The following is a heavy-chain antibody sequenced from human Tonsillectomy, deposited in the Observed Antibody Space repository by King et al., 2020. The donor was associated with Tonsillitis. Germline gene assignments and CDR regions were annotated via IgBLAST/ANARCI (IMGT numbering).Heavy chain of an antibody. Sequence: VQLVESGTEVTNHGASVKVSCKASGYTFTGYFIHWVRQAPGQGLEWMGWINPKSGGTKYAQKFQGRVTMTRDTSISAAYMELSRLKSGDTAVYYCARLTAKGYWGQGTLVTVSS. D-gene: IGHD4/OR15-4a*01. CDR2: INPKSGGT. V-gene: IGHV1-2*02. CDR1: GYTFTGYF. J-gene: IGHJ4*02. CDR3: ARLTAKGY.